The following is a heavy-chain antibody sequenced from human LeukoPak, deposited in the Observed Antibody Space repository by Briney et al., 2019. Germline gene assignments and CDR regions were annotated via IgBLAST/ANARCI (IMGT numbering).Heavy chain of an antibody. CDR1: GGSISRYY. Sequence: SETLSLTCTVSGGSISRYYWSWIRRPAGKGLEWLGRIHSSGSTNYNPSLKSRVTMSVDTSKNHFSLKLSSVTAADTAVYYCARANSYDGSGHYYEFAYWGQGTLVTVSS. CDR2: IHSSGST. V-gene: IGHV4-4*07. J-gene: IGHJ4*02. D-gene: IGHD3-22*01. CDR3: ARANSYDGSGHYYEFAY.